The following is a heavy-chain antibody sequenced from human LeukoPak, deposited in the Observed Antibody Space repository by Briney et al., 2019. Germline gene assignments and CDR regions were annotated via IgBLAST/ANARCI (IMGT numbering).Heavy chain of an antibody. CDR2: MNPNSGNT. CDR1: GGTFSSYA. Sequence: ASVKVSCKASGGTFSSYAISWVRQAPGQGLEWMGWMNPNSGNTGYAQKFQGRVTMTRNTSISTAYMELSSLRSEDTAVYYCARGINYYDSSGYYSSAIFDYWGQGTLVTVSS. J-gene: IGHJ4*02. V-gene: IGHV1-8*02. D-gene: IGHD3-22*01. CDR3: ARGINYYDSSGYYSSAIFDY.